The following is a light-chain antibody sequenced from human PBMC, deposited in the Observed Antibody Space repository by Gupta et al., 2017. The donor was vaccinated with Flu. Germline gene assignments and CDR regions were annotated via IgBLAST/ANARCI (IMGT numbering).Light chain of an antibody. V-gene: IGKV3-15*01. J-gene: IGKJ1*01. CDR1: QSISTN. Sequence: EIVMTQSPGTLSVSPGERATLSCRASQSISTNLAWYQQRPGQAPRLLMYGASTRATGTPARFRGSGSGTEFTLTISSLQSEDFAVYYCQQYYNWPRTFGQGTKVEVK. CDR3: QQYYNWPRT. CDR2: GAS.